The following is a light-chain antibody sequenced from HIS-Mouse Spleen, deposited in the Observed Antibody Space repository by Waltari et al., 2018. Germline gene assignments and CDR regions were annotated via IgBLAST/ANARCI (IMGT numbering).Light chain of an antibody. V-gene: IGLV3-21*03. CDR2: DDS. J-gene: IGLJ1*01. CDR1: NIGSKR. CDR3: QVWDSSSDHPGV. Sequence: SYVLTQPPSVSVAPGKTARITCGGNNIGSKRVHWYQQKPGQAPVLVVYDDSGRPSGSPERFSGSNSGNTATLTISRVEAGDEADYYCQVWDSSSDHPGVFGTGTKVTVL.